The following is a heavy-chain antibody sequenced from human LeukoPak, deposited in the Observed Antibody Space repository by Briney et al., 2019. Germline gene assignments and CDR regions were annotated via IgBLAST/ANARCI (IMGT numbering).Heavy chain of an antibody. CDR2: INHSGST. V-gene: IGHV4-34*01. Sequence: PSETLSLTCAVYGGSFSGYYWSWIRQPPGKGLERIGEINHSGSTNYNPSLKSRVTISVDTSKNQFSLKLSSVTAADTAVYYCASKRGLRGYYSLWGQGTLVTVSS. J-gene: IGHJ4*02. CDR1: GGSFSGYY. CDR3: ASKRGLRGYYSL. D-gene: IGHD3-22*01.